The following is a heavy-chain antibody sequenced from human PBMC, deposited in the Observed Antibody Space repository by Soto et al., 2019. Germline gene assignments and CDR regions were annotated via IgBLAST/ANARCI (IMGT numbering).Heavy chain of an antibody. Sequence: PSETLSLTCTVSGGSISSGDYCCSWILQPPGKGPEWLGYIYHSVITYYNPSLQSRVTMSVGRSKNQLSLKVSSVTAADTAVYFCARGIHSARGPWFEPWGQGIMVTVSS. D-gene: IGHD5-18*01. CDR2: IYHSVIT. J-gene: IGHJ5*02. V-gene: IGHV4-30-2*01. CDR3: ARGIHSARGPWFEP. CDR1: GGSISSGDYC.